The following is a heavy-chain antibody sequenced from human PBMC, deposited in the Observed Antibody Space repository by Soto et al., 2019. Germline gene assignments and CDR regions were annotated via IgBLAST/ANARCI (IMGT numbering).Heavy chain of an antibody. J-gene: IGHJ4*02. V-gene: IGHV3-23*01. CDR1: GFSFSNYADYA. CDR3: AKAQSAYSYGFYDY. CDR2: ISSPGDST. Sequence: DVQLLESGGGLVQPGGSLRLSCAASGFSFSNYADYAMSWVRQAPGKGLERVSVISSPGDSTYYADSVKGHFTIYRDNSNNTLYLQMNSLRAEDTAVYYCAKAQSAYSYGFYDYWGQGTLVTVSS. D-gene: IGHD5-18*01.